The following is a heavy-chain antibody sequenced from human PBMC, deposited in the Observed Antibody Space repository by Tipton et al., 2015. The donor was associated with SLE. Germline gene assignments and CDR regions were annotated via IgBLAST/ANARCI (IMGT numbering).Heavy chain of an antibody. D-gene: IGHD1-26*01. V-gene: IGHV3-7*01. J-gene: IGHJ4*02. CDR3: ARVEEGSGSYLW. CDR2: IKQDGSEK. Sequence: GSLRLSCTASGFTFGDYAMSWVRQAPGKGLEWVANIKQDGSEKYYVDSVKGRFTISRDNTKNSLYLQMSSLRAEDTAVYYCARVEEGSGSYLWWGQGTLVTVSS. CDR1: GFTFGDYA.